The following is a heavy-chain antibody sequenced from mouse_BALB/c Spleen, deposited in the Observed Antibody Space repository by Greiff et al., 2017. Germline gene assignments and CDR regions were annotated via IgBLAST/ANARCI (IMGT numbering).Heavy chain of an antibody. Sequence: EVKLLESGPGLVKPSQSLSLTCSVTGYSITSGYYWNWIRQFPGNKREWMGYISYDGSNHYNPSLKNRISITRDTAKNQFFLKLNSVTTEDTATYYCARDSTATRWFAYWGQGTLVTVSA. CDR1: GYSITSGYY. D-gene: IGHD1-2*01. J-gene: IGHJ3*01. V-gene: IGHV3-6*02. CDR2: ISYDGSN. CDR3: ARDSTATRWFAY.